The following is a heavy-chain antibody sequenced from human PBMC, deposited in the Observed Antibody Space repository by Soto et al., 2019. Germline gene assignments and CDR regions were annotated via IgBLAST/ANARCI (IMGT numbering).Heavy chain of an antibody. J-gene: IGHJ3*02. CDR1: GGSFSGYY. Sequence: PSETLSLTCAVYGGSFSGYYWSWIRQPPGKGLEWIGGINHSGSTNYNPSLKSRVTISVDTSKNQFSLKLSSVTAADTAVYYCARGPSRSYAFDIWGQGTMVTVSS. V-gene: IGHV4-34*01. D-gene: IGHD3-16*02. CDR3: ARGPSRSYAFDI. CDR2: INHSGST.